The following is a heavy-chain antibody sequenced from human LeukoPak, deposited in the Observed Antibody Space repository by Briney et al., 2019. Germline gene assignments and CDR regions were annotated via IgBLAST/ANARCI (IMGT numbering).Heavy chain of an antibody. J-gene: IGHJ4*02. CDR3: ARDWHSSSVQYYFDY. CDR2: IIPIFGTA. CDR1: GGTFSSYA. D-gene: IGHD6-6*01. Sequence: SVKVSCKASGGTFSSYAISWVRQAPGQGLEWMGGIIPIFGTANYAQKFQGRVTITADESTSTAYMELSSLRSEDTAVYYCARDWHSSSVQYYFDYWGQGTLVTVSS. V-gene: IGHV1-69*01.